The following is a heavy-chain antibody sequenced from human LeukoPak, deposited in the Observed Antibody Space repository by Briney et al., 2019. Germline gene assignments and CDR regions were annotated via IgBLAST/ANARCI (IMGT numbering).Heavy chain of an antibody. D-gene: IGHD6-19*01. CDR2: INPNTGAT. Sequence: GASVKVSCRPFGYTFTGYYIHWVRQAPGLGLEWMGWINPNTGATMYGQKFQGRVTLTRDTSIDTAHMELTNLRSDDTALYYCARDRVGSGWPRPYYFEFWGQGSLVTVSS. J-gene: IGHJ4*02. CDR3: ARDRVGSGWPRPYYFEF. CDR1: GYTFTGYY. V-gene: IGHV1-2*02.